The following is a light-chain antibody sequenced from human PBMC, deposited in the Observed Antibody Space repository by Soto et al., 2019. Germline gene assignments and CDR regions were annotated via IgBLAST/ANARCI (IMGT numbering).Light chain of an antibody. Sequence: VVLARFPLYRFGTHGAPAYSSCRSSQSLLHINGYNYLDWYLQKPGQSPQLLIYLASNRASGVPDRFSGSGSGTDFTLKISRVEAEEFGVYYCIQNLQHTLNFGGGTKVEIK. V-gene: IGKV2-28*01. CDR1: QSLLHINGYNY. CDR2: LAS. J-gene: IGKJ4*01. CDR3: IQNLQHTLN.